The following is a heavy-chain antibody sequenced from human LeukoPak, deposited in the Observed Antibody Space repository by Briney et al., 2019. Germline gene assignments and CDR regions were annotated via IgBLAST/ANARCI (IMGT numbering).Heavy chain of an antibody. D-gene: IGHD2-15*01. CDR2: ITPIFGTA. J-gene: IGHJ3*02. CDR1: GGTFSSYA. CDR3: ASPQYLAPIGYCSGGSCYDDAFDI. V-gene: IGHV1-69*13. Sequence: ASVKVSCKASGGTFSSYAISWVRQAPGQGLEWMGGITPIFGTANYAQKFQGRVTITADESTSTAYMELSSLRSEDTAVYYCASPQYLAPIGYCSGGSCYDDAFDIWGQGTMVTVSS.